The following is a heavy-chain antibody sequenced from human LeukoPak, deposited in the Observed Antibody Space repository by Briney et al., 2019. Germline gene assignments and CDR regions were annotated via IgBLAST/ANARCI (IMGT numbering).Heavy chain of an antibody. V-gene: IGHV4-4*07. Sequence: SETLSLPCSVSGGSISSYYWSWIRQPAGKGLEWIGRIHTTGSTNYNPSLKSRVTMSVDTSKNQFSLKLSSVTAADTAVYYCARDRYYYDSSGYYYYFDYWGQGTLVTVSS. D-gene: IGHD3-22*01. CDR3: ARDRYYYDSSGYYYYFDY. CDR1: GGSISSYY. CDR2: IHTTGST. J-gene: IGHJ4*02.